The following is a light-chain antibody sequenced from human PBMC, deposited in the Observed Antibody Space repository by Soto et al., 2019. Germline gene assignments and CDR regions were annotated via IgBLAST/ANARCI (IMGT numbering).Light chain of an antibody. CDR1: SSDVGGYRY. CDR2: EVS. V-gene: IGLV2-14*01. Sequence: QSVLAQPASVSGSPGQSITISCTGSSSDVGGYRYVSWFQQHPGKAPKVIIYEVSNRPSGVSNRFSGSKSGNTASLTISGLQAEDEADYFCFSFKTTSTHVFGTGTKVTVL. CDR3: FSFKTTSTHV. J-gene: IGLJ1*01.